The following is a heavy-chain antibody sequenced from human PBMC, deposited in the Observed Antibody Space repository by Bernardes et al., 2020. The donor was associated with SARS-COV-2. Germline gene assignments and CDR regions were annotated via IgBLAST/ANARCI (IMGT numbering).Heavy chain of an antibody. CDR1: GGSFSGYF. J-gene: IGHJ2*01. CDR3: ARGRTPMVRGIVKGASKYFDF. D-gene: IGHD3-10*01. V-gene: IGHV4-34*01. Sequence: SETLSLTCAVYGGSFSGYFWNWIRQPPGRGLEWIGGINHSGSTFYNPSLKSRVTLSVDTTKNQFSLKLTSVTAADTAIYYCARGRTPMVRGIVKGASKYFDFWGRGTQVTVSS. CDR2: INHSGST.